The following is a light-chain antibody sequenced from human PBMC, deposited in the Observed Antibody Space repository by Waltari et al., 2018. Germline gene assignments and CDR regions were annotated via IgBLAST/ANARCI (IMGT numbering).Light chain of an antibody. J-gene: IGLJ3*02. CDR3: SSYTSSNTWV. CDR1: SSDDGGYKY. CDR2: DVS. V-gene: IGLV2-14*01. Sequence: QSALTQPASVSGSPGQSITISCTGTSSDDGGYKYVSWYQQHPGKAPKVMIYDVSKRPSVVSNRFSGSKSGNTVSLTISGLQAEDEADYYCSSYTSSNTWVFGGGTKLTVL.